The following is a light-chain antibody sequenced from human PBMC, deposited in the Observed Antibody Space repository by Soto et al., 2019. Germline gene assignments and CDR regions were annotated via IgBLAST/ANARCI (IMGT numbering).Light chain of an antibody. CDR1: SSDVGGYNY. CDR2: DDA. J-gene: IGLJ2*01. V-gene: IGLV2-11*01. CDR3: CSYAGTYSLV. Sequence: QSVLTQPRSVSGSPGQSVTISCTGTSSDVGGYNYVSWYRQHPGKAPKLMIYDDAKRPSGVPERFSVSKSGNTAFLTISGLQAEDEGYYYCCSYAGTYSLVFGGGTKLTVL.